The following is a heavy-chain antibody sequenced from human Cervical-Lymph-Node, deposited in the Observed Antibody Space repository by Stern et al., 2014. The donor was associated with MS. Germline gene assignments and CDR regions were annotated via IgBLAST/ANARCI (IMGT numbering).Heavy chain of an antibody. Sequence: QDQLVQSGAEVRKPGASVRLSCKASGYIFTSDDINWVRQASGQGLEWMGWMNPDSGDTGFEQKFRGRVTMTRDVSTSTVYMELSSLTSEDTAVYYCMKAWGHWGQGTQVTVSS. J-gene: IGHJ1*01. V-gene: IGHV1-8*01. CDR1: GYIFTSDD. CDR3: MKAWGH. D-gene: IGHD7-27*01. CDR2: MNPDSGDT.